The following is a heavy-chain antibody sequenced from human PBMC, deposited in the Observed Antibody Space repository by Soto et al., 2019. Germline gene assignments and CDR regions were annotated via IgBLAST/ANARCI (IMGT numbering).Heavy chain of an antibody. CDR1: GYTFTGYY. CDR2: INPNSGGT. Sequence: ASVKVSCKASGYTFTGYYMHWVRQAPGQGLEWMGWINPNSGGTNYAQKFQGWVTMTRDTSISTAYMELSRLRSDDTAVYYCARESFLEWLFPIGYVKAVWGQGTKVTGSS. V-gene: IGHV1-2*04. D-gene: IGHD3-3*01. J-gene: IGHJ6*02. CDR3: ARESFLEWLFPIGYVKAV.